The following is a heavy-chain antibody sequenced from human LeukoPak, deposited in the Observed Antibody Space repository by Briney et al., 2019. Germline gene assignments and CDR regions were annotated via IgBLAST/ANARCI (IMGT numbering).Heavy chain of an antibody. D-gene: IGHD2-15*01. J-gene: IGHJ4*02. CDR1: GFTFSSYG. Sequence: PGGSLRLSCAASGFTFSSYGMHWVRQAPGKGLEWAAVISYDGSNKYYADSVKGRFTISRDNSKNTLYLQMNSLRAEDTAVYYCAKDGGYCSGGSCYETYYFDYWGQGTLVTVSS. CDR3: AKDGGYCSGGSCYETYYFDY. CDR2: ISYDGSNK. V-gene: IGHV3-30*18.